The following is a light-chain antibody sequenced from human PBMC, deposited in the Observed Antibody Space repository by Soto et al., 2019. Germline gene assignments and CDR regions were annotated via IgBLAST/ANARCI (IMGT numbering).Light chain of an antibody. V-gene: IGKV3-20*01. Sequence: IVLTQSPGTLSLSPGERATLSCRASQTLSINSLAWYQQKPGQAPRLLIYAASTRATDIPERFSGSGSVTDFTLSITSLEPDDVALYYCQQYYASPLTFGPGTTVEIK. CDR3: QQYYASPLT. CDR2: AAS. J-gene: IGKJ3*01. CDR1: QTLSINS.